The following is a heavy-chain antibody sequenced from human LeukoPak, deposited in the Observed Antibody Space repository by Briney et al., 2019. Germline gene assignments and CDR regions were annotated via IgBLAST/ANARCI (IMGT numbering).Heavy chain of an antibody. J-gene: IGHJ6*03. V-gene: IGHV1-69*06. CDR1: GGTFSNYG. CDR2: IIPIFGTT. D-gene: IGHD3-10*02. Sequence: SVKVSCKASGGTFSNYGISWVRQAPGQGLEWMGGIIPIFGTTNYAQKFQGRVTITADKSTSTVYMKLSSLRSEDTAVYYCAKDFKPYYVTATHYYMDVWGKGTTVTVSS. CDR3: AKDFKPYYVTATHYYMDV.